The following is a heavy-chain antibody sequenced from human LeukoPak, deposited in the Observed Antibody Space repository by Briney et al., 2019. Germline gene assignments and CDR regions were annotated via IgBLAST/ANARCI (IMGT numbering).Heavy chain of an antibody. V-gene: IGHV5-51*01. D-gene: IGHD3-10*01. CDR2: IYPGDSDT. Sequence: GESLKISCKGSGYSFTSYWIGWVRQMPGKGLERMGIIYPGDSDTRYSPSFQGQVTISADKSISTAYLQWSSLKASDTAMYYCARVRVGWFGVHDAFDIWGQGTMVTVSS. CDR1: GYSFTSYW. CDR3: ARVRVGWFGVHDAFDI. J-gene: IGHJ3*02.